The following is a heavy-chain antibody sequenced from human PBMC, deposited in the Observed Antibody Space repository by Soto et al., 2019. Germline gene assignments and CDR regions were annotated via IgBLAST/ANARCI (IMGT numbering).Heavy chain of an antibody. D-gene: IGHD3-9*01. Sequence: QITLKESGPTLVKPTQTLTLTCTFSGFSLSTSGVGVGWIRQPPGKALEWLALIYWDDDKRYSPSLKSRLTITNDTSXXPXVLXMTNMDPVDTATYYCAHRLPYSDILTGYYPPYFDYWGQGTLVTVSS. J-gene: IGHJ4*02. CDR1: GFSLSTSGVG. CDR3: AHRLPYSDILTGYYPPYFDY. V-gene: IGHV2-5*02. CDR2: IYWDDDK.